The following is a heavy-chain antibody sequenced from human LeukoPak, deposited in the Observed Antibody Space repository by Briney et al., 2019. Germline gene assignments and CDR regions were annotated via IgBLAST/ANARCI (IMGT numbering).Heavy chain of an antibody. J-gene: IGHJ5*02. D-gene: IGHD4-11*01. CDR1: GYTFTDYH. CDR2: IKCKGGDT. V-gene: IGHV1-2*02. CDR3: TRSYGIFNYFDP. Sequence: GASVKVSCKASGYTFTDYHMHWVRQAPGQGLEWMGWIKCKGGDTSYAQKFQGRVTMTRDTSISTVYMEVSRLTSDDTAVYYCTRSYGIFNYFDPWGQGTLVTVSS.